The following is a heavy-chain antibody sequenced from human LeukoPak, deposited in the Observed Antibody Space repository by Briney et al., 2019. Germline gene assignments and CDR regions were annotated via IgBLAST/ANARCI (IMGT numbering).Heavy chain of an antibody. CDR1: GYTFTGYY. D-gene: IGHD3-22*01. CDR3: ARGIVVDQGGMDV. CDR2: INPNSGGT. V-gene: IGHV1-2*02. Sequence: ASVKVSCKASGYTFTGYYMHWVRQAPGQGLEWMGWINPNSGGTSYAQKFQGRVTMTRDTSTSTVYMELSSLRSEDTAVYYCARGIVVDQGGMDVWGQGTTVTVSS. J-gene: IGHJ6*02.